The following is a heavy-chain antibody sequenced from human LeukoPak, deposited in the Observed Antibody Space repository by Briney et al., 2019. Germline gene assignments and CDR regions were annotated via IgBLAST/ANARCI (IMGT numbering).Heavy chain of an antibody. Sequence: GGSLRLSCAASGFTFSSYAMSWVRQAPGKGLEWVSAISGSGGGTYYADSVKGRFTISRDNSKNTLYLQMNSLRAEDTAVYYCAKGPDYGGNAPFDYWGQGTLVTVSS. J-gene: IGHJ4*02. CDR2: ISGSGGGT. CDR3: AKGPDYGGNAPFDY. CDR1: GFTFSSYA. V-gene: IGHV3-23*01. D-gene: IGHD4-23*01.